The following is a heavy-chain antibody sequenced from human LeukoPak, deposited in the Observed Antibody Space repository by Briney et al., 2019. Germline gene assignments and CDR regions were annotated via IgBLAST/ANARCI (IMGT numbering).Heavy chain of an antibody. J-gene: IGHJ4*02. CDR1: GFTFSGHA. CDR2: IGNDGRDQ. V-gene: IGHV3-30*02. CDR3: ARDLMWGFDY. D-gene: IGHD7-27*01. Sequence: GGSLRLSCAASGFTFSGHAMHWVRQTPGEGLEWVAIIGNDGRDQHYSDSVKGRFTISRDNSKNTLFLQLNSLRPEDTALYLCARDLMWGFDYWGQGTLVTVSS.